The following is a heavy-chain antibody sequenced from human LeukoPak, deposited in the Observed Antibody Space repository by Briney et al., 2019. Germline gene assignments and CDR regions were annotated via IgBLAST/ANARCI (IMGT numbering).Heavy chain of an antibody. CDR2: INPSGGGT. V-gene: IGHV1-46*01. D-gene: IGHD2-8*01. CDR3: ARAPYCNNGICYVHYYFDN. J-gene: IGHJ4*02. Sequence: ASVKVSCKASGYTFTSYYMHWVRQAPGQGLEWMGIINPSGGGTSYAQKFQGRVTMTRDTSTSTVYMELSSLRSDDTAVYYCARAPYCNNGICYVHYYFDNWGQGTLVTVSS. CDR1: GYTFTSYY.